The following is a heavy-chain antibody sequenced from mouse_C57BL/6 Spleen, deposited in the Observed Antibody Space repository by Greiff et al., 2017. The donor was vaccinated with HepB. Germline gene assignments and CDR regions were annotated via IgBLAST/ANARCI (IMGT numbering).Heavy chain of an antibody. D-gene: IGHD2-4*01. CDR3: ARCSYYDYDRWFSYAMDY. V-gene: IGHV7-3*01. Sequence: EVMLVESGGGLVQPGGSLSLSCAASGFTFTDYYMSWVRQPPGKALEWLGFIRNKANGYTTEYSASVKGRFTISRDNSQSILYLQMNALRAEDSATYYCARCSYYDYDRWFSYAMDYWGQGTSVTVSS. CDR1: GFTFTDYY. J-gene: IGHJ4*01. CDR2: IRNKANGYTT.